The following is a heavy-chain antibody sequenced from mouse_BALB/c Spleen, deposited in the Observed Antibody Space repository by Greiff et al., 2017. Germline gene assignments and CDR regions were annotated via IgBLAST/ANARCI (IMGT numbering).Heavy chain of an antibody. CDR2: ISSGGSYT. J-gene: IGHJ3*01. CDR3: AKYGNSFAY. CDR1: GFTFSSYA. V-gene: IGHV5-9-3*01. Sequence: EVKLMESGGGLVKPGGSLKLSCAASGFTFSSYAMSWVRQTPEKRLEWVATISSGGSYTYYPDSVKGRFTISRDNAKNTLYLQMSSLRSEDTAMYYCAKYGNSFAYWGQGTLVTVSA. D-gene: IGHD2-10*02.